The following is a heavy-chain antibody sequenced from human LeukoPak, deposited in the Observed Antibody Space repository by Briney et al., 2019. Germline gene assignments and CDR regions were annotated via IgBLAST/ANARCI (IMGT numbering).Heavy chain of an antibody. Sequence: ASVKVSCKASGYTFTGYYMHCVRQAPGQGLEWMGGINPNSGGTNYAQKFQGRVTMTRDTSISTAYMELSRLRSDDTAVYYCARQGTYYYDSSGYYFPDFDYWGQGTLVTVSS. CDR1: GYTFTGYY. D-gene: IGHD3-22*01. CDR2: INPNSGGT. J-gene: IGHJ4*02. V-gene: IGHV1-2*02. CDR3: ARQGTYYYDSSGYYFPDFDY.